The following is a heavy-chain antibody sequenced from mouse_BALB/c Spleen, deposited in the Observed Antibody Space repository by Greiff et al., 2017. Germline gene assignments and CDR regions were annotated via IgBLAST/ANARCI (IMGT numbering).Heavy chain of an antibody. CDR3: ARDVRDFDY. CDR2: ISSGGGNT. V-gene: IGHV5-9*03. CDR1: GFTFSSYT. Sequence: EVHLVESGGGLVKPGGSLKLSCAASGFTFSSYTMSWVRQTPEKRLEWVATISSGGGNTYYPASVKGRLTISRDNAKNNLYLQMSSLRSEDTALYYCARDVRDFDYWGQGTTLTVSS. J-gene: IGHJ2*01.